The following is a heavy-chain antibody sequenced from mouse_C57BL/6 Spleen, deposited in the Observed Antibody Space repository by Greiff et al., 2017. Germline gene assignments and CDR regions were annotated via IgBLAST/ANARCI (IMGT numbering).Heavy chain of an antibody. CDR3: ARSPDYYGSSARGWFAY. Sequence: VQLQQSGAELVKPGASVKLSRKASGYTFTSYWMHWVKQRPGQGLEWIGMIHPNSGSTNYNEKFKSKATLTVDKSSSTAYMQLSSLTSEDSAVYYCARSPDYYGSSARGWFAYWGQGTLVTVSA. CDR1: GYTFTSYW. V-gene: IGHV1-64*01. D-gene: IGHD1-1*01. J-gene: IGHJ3*01. CDR2: IHPNSGST.